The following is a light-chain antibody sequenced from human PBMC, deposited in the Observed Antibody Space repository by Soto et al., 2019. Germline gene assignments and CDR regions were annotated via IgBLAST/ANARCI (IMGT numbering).Light chain of an antibody. CDR2: GAS. CDR1: QSVSSSY. CDR3: QQYGSSRWT. J-gene: IGKJ1*01. Sequence: EIVLTQSPGTLSLSPGERATLSCRASQSVSSSYLAWYQQNRGQAPRLLIYGASSRATGIPDRFSGSGSGTDFTLTIGRLEPEDFAVYYCQQYGSSRWTFGQGTKVDIK. V-gene: IGKV3-20*01.